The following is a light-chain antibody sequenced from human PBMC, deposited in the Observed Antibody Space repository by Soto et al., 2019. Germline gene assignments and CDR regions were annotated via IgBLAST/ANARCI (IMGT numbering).Light chain of an antibody. CDR1: QSVSSGY. CDR3: QQRNQWPPVT. Sequence: DIVLTQSPGTLYLSPGERATLSCRASQSVSSGYLAWYQQRPGQAPRLLIYGASTRATGIPDRFSGSGSGTDFTLTISRLEPEDFAVYYCQQRNQWPPVTFGGGTRVEIK. CDR2: GAS. J-gene: IGKJ4*01. V-gene: IGKV3D-20*02.